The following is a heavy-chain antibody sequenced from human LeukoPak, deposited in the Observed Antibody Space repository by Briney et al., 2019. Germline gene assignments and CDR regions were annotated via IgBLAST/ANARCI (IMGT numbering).Heavy chain of an antibody. V-gene: IGHV3-73*01. CDR1: GFTFSGSA. CDR2: IRSKANSYAT. Sequence: GGSLKLSCAASGFTFSGSAMHWVRQASGKGLAWVGRIRSKANSYATAYAASVKGRFTISRDDSKNTAYLQMNSLKTEDTAVYYCTRPRGQYDILTGGTDYWGQGTLVTVSS. J-gene: IGHJ4*02. D-gene: IGHD3-9*01. CDR3: TRPRGQYDILTGGTDY.